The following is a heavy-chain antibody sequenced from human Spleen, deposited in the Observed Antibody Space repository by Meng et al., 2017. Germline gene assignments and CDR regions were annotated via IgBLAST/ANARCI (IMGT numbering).Heavy chain of an antibody. J-gene: IGHJ1*01. CDR1: GESITNYNW. CDR2: IYYSGIT. V-gene: IGHV4-4*02. Sequence: QVQLRESGPGLVKPSETLSLTCAVSGESITNYNWWSWVRQPPGKGLEWIGDIYYSGITYYNPSLKSRVTISVDTSKNQFSLKLTSVTAADTAVYHCLRGSGGSVWGQGTLVTVSS. D-gene: IGHD3-10*01. CDR3: LRGSGGSV.